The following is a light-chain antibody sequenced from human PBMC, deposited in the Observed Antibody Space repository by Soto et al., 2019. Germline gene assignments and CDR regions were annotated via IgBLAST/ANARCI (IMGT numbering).Light chain of an antibody. CDR3: QKYSTSSPYT. CDR2: KAS. CDR1: QRGSDW. Sequence: DIQMTQSPSTLSASVGDRVTLTCRASQRGSDWSALYQQKLGKAPNVLIYKASNWDSGVPSRFSGSGSGTEFTLTIRSLQHYDSAAYYCQKYSTSSPYTFGQGTKLEIK. V-gene: IGKV1-5*03. J-gene: IGKJ2*01.